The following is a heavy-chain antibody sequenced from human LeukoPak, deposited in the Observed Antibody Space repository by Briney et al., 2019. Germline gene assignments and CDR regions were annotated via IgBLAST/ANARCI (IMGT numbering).Heavy chain of an antibody. J-gene: IGHJ6*03. Sequence: GESLKISCKGSGYRFSNYWIAWVRQTPGKGLECMGIIYVGDSDTRYSPSFQGQVTISADKSISTAYLQWSSLKASDTAMYYCARHGGDGYNSLDYYYYMDVWGKGTTVTVSS. CDR1: GYRFSNYW. CDR2: IYVGDSDT. CDR3: ARHGGDGYNSLDYYYYMDV. D-gene: IGHD5-24*01. V-gene: IGHV5-51*01.